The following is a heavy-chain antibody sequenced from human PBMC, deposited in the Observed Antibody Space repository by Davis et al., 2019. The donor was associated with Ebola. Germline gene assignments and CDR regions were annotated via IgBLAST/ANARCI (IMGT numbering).Heavy chain of an antibody. J-gene: IGHJ4*02. CDR3: ARGSGAGTDFDY. CDR2: ISGSGGST. CDR1: AFPFSSYA. D-gene: IGHD1-26*01. Sequence: GGSLRLSCAASAFPFSSYAMSWVRQAPGKGLEWVSTISGSGGSTYYADSVKGRFTISRDNSKSTLSLQMNSLRAEDTAVYYCARGSGAGTDFDYWGQGTLVTVSS. V-gene: IGHV3-23*01.